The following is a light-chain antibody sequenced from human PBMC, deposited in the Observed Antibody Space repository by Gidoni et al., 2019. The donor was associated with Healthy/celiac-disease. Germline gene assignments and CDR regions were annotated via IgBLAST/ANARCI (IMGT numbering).Light chain of an antibody. CDR3: QQSYSAPLT. CDR2: TAS. V-gene: IGKV1-39*01. J-gene: IGKJ4*01. Sequence: TITCRASQSIRSFLNWYQQKPRKAPNLLIKTASSLQSRVPSRFSGSGSGTDFTLTISSLQPEDFAIYYCQQSYSAPLTFGGGTKVEIK. CDR1: QSIRSF.